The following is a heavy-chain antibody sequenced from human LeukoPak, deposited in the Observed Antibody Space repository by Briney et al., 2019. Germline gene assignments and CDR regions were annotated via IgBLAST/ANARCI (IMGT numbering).Heavy chain of an antibody. D-gene: IGHD2-15*01. Sequence: PSETLSLTCSVSAGSISSGSYYWSWIRQPAGKGLEWIGRIYTSGSTNYNPSLKSRVTISVDTSKNQFSLKLSSVTAADTAVYYCARFLKPYCSGGSCYSGYYFDYWGQGTLVTVSS. CDR1: AGSISSGSYY. J-gene: IGHJ4*02. CDR3: ARFLKPYCSGGSCYSGYYFDY. CDR2: IYTSGST. V-gene: IGHV4-61*02.